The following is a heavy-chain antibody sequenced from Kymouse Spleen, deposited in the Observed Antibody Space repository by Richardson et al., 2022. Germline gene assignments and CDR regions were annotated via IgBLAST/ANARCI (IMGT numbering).Heavy chain of an antibody. CDR3: ARRGTGTTYYYYYGMDV. V-gene: IGHV4-39*01. Sequence: QLQLQESGPGLVKPSETLSLTCTVSGGSISSSSYYWGWIRQPPGKGLEWIGSIYYSGSTYYNPSLKSRVTISVDTSKNQFSLKLSSVTAADTAVYYCARRGTGTTYYYYYGMDVWGQGTTVTVSS. CDR1: GGSISSSSYY. CDR2: IYYSGST. J-gene: IGHJ6*02. D-gene: IGHD1-7*01.